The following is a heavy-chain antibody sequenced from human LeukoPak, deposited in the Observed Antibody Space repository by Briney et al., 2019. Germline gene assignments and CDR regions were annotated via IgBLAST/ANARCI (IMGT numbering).Heavy chain of an antibody. CDR3: ARGVPAASTAFDP. CDR1: GYTFTSYD. CDR2: MNPNSGNT. D-gene: IGHD2-2*01. V-gene: IGHV1-8*01. Sequence: GASVKVSCKASGYTFTSYDIKWVRQATGQGLEWMGWMNPNSGNTGYAQKFQGRVSMTRNTSISTAYMELSSLRSEDTAVYYCARGVPAASTAFDPWGQGTLVTVSS. J-gene: IGHJ5*02.